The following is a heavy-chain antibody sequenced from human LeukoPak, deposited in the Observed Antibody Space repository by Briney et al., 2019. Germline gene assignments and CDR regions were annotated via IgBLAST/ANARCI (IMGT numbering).Heavy chain of an antibody. CDR3: ARGGLYYNYMDV. CDR2: LDSGGDPI. CDR1: GFTFSNYE. V-gene: IGHV3-48*03. J-gene: IGHJ6*03. Sequence: PGGSLRLSCAASGFTFSNYEMNWVRQAPGKGLEWISSLDSGGDPIYYADSVKGRFTISRDNAKNSQFLQMNSLRAEDTAVYYCARGGLYYNYMDVWGNGTTVTVSS.